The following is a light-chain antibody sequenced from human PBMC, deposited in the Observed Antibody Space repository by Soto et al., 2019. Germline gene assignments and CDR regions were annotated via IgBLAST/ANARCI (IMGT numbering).Light chain of an antibody. CDR1: SANIGSNT. CDR3: AAWDDSLNGLV. J-gene: IGLJ1*01. Sequence: QSALTQPPSASRTPGHSGTITCSESSANIGSNTVSWYQQLPGTAPKLLIYSNNQRPSGGPYRFSGSKSGTSASLAISGLQSEDEADYYCAAWDDSLNGLVFGTGTKVTVL. CDR2: SNN. V-gene: IGLV1-44*01.